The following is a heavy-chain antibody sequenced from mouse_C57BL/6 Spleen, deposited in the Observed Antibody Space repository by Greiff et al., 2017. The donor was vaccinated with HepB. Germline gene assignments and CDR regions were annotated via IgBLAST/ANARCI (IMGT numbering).Heavy chain of an antibody. Sequence: QVQLQQPGAELVKPGASVKLSCKASGYTFTSYWMPWVKQRPGQGLEWIGMIHPNSGSTNYNEKFKSKATLPVDKSSSTAYMQLSSLTSEDSAVYYCAREVGDDYDGGWGTGTTVTVAS. J-gene: IGHJ1*03. D-gene: IGHD2-4*01. CDR3: AREVGDDYDGG. CDR2: IHPNSGST. CDR1: GYTFTSYW. V-gene: IGHV1-64*01.